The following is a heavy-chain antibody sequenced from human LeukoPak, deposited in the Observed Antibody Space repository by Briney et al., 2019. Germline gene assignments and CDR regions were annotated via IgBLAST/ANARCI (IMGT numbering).Heavy chain of an antibody. CDR2: ISGSGGST. Sequence: PGGSLRLSCAASGFTFSSYAMSWVRQAPGKGLEWVSAISGSGGSTYYADSVKGRFTISRDNSKNTLYLQMNSLRAEDTAVYYCAKDIVVVPAAPDAFDIWGQGTMVTVSS. V-gene: IGHV3-23*01. CDR1: GFTFSSYA. D-gene: IGHD2-2*01. J-gene: IGHJ3*02. CDR3: AKDIVVVPAAPDAFDI.